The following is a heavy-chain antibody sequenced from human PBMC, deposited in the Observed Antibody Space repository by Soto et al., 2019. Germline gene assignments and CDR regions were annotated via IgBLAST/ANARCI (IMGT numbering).Heavy chain of an antibody. CDR2: IYYSGST. V-gene: IGHV4-39*01. CDR1: GGSISSSSYY. D-gene: IGHD5-12*01. J-gene: IGHJ4*02. Sequence: SETLSLTCTVSGGSISSSSYYWGWIRQPPGKGLEWIGSIYYSGSTYYNPSLKSRVTISVDTSKNQFSLKLSSVTAADTAVYYCARQGSPRRDGYNYPAQCDYWGQGTLVTVSS. CDR3: ARQGSPRRDGYNYPAQCDY.